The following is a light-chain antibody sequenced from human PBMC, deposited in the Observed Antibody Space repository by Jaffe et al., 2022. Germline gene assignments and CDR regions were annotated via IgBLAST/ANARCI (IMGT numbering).Light chain of an antibody. CDR3: QIWGTYTKRM. V-gene: IGLV4-69*01. Sequence: QFVLTQPPSASASLGASVKLTCSLSGDQANNAVAWHQQESGKVPRFLVKVGSDGSHFRGDGVPYRFSGSSSGAERYLTITGLQSEDEADYYCQIWGTYTKRMFGGGTKLTVL. CDR1: GDQANNA. CDR2: VGSDGSH. J-gene: IGLJ3*02.